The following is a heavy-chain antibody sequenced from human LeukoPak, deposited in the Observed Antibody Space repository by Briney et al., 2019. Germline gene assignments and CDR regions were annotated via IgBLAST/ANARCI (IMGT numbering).Heavy chain of an antibody. V-gene: IGHV3-23*01. CDR2: ISGSGSGGST. J-gene: IGHJ4*02. D-gene: IGHD4-11*01. CDR1: GFTFSSYA. Sequence: GGSLRLSCAASGFTFSSYAMSWVRQAPGKGLEWVSTISGSGSGGSTYYADSVKGRFTISRDNSKDTLYLQMNSLRAEDTAVYYCAKLLAVTNSYYFNYWGQGTLVTVSS. CDR3: AKLLAVTNSYYFNY.